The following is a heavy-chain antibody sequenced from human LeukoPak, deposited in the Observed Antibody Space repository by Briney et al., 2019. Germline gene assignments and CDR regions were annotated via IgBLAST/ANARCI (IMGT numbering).Heavy chain of an antibody. CDR1: GFTFSSYW. CDR2: IKQDGSEK. J-gene: IGHJ6*02. CDR3: ARGGPHGDYDYYYGMDV. Sequence: GGSLRLSCAASGFTFSSYWMSWVRQAPGKGLEWVANIKQDGSEKYYVDSVKGRFTISRDNAKNSLYLRMNSLRAEDTAVYYCARGGPHGDYDYYYGMDVWGQGTTVTVSS. D-gene: IGHD4-17*01. V-gene: IGHV3-7*01.